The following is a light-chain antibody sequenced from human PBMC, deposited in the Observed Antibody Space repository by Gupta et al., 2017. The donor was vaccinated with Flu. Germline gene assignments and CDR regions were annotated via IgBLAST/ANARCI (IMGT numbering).Light chain of an antibody. Sequence: DIQMTQSPSTLSASVGDTASITCRTSQSINNWLAWYQQKPGKAPKGVIFKVYTLESVVPPRFSGSGSCTEFALTITSLQPDDFATYYCQHYNNYPRTFGQGTKVEIK. J-gene: IGKJ1*01. CDR2: KVY. CDR1: QSINNW. CDR3: QHYNNYPRT. V-gene: IGKV1-5*03.